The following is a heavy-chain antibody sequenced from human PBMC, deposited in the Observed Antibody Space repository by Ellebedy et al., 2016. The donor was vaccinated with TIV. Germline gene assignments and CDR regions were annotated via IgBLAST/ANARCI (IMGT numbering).Heavy chain of an antibody. Sequence: PGGSLRLSCAASGFTFSSYAMSWVRQAPGKGLEWVSSIIGSGTNTDYADSVKGRFTISRDNFKNTLYLQLNSLRAEDTAVYYCAKGLTGDRGGWGWYFDLWGRGTLVTVSS. CDR3: AKGLTGDRGGWGWYFDL. CDR2: IIGSGTNT. J-gene: IGHJ2*01. V-gene: IGHV3-23*01. D-gene: IGHD7-27*01. CDR1: GFTFSSYA.